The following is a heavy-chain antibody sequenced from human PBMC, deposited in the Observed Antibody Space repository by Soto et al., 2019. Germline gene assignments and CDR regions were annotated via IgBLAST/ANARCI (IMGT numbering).Heavy chain of an antibody. Sequence: GGSLRLSCAASGFTFRTYWMSWVRQTPGKGLEWVANRNQDGSEKYNVDSVKGRFTISRDNAKNLLFLQMNSLRAEDTAVYYCARDRGWGIVVVPASFDYWGQGTLVTVSS. CDR2: RNQDGSEK. J-gene: IGHJ4*02. D-gene: IGHD2-2*01. CDR1: GFTFRTYW. CDR3: ARDRGWGIVVVPASFDY. V-gene: IGHV3-7*01.